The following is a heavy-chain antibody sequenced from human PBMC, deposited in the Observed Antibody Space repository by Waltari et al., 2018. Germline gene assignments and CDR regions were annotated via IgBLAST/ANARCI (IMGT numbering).Heavy chain of an antibody. CDR3: ARALTTHDAFDI. V-gene: IGHV4-59*01. Sequence: QVQLQASGPGLVKPSEPLSLTCTVSGGSISSYYWRWIRQPPGKGLEWIGYIYYSGSTNYNPSLKSRVTISVDTSKNQFSLKLSSVTAADTAVYYCARALTTHDAFDIWGQGTMVTVSS. CDR1: GGSISSYY. D-gene: IGHD4-17*01. J-gene: IGHJ3*02. CDR2: IYYSGST.